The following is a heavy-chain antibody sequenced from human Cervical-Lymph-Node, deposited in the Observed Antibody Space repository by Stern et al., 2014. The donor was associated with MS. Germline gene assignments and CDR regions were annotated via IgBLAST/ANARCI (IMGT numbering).Heavy chain of an antibody. J-gene: IGHJ4*02. CDR2: TTPLFGTA. CDR1: GDTFSSLD. D-gene: IGHD6-13*01. V-gene: IGHV1-69*01. Sequence: VQLVESGAEVKKPGSSVKVSCKASGDTFSSLDIGWVRQAPGQGPAWLGGTTPLFGTANYAQNLQGRVTFSADDSTSTTYMELSSLRSEDTAVYYCARHQAGIAADWGQGTLVTVSS. CDR3: ARHQAGIAAD.